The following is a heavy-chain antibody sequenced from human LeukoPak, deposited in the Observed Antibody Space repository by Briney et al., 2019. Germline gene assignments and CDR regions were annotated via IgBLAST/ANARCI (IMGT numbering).Heavy chain of an antibody. V-gene: IGHV4-39*01. J-gene: IGHJ4*02. CDR2: IYYSGST. CDR3: ARSDGITMVRGVISYFDY. Sequence: PSETLSLTCTVSGGSISSSSYYWGWIRQPPGKGLEWIGSIYYSGSTYYNPSLKSRVTISVDTSRNQFSLKLSSVTPEDTAVYYCARSDGITMVRGVISYFDYWGQGTLVTVSS. CDR1: GGSISSSSYY. D-gene: IGHD3-10*01.